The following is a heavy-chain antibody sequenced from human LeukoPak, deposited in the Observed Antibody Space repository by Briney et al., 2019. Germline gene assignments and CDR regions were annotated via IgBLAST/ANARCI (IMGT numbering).Heavy chain of an antibody. CDR1: GYSFTSYC. V-gene: IGHV5-51*01. D-gene: IGHD3-10*01. CDR3: ARSITMVRGIDL. Sequence: GESLKISSRASGYSFTSYCNGRLRQMPAKGLLGLGGIYPGDSDTRYSPSFKGQVTISADKSNSTAYLQRSSVNASDPAMYYCARSITMVRGIDLWGQGTLVTVSS. J-gene: IGHJ5*02. CDR2: IYPGDSDT.